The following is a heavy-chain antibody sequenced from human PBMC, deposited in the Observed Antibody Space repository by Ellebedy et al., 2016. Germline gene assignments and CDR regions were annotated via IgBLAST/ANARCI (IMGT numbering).Heavy chain of an antibody. V-gene: IGHV5-51*01. CDR3: ARHLHYDSSGYFPFDS. J-gene: IGHJ4*02. CDR2: ISPGDPDP. Sequence: GESLKISCKGSGYTFTNYWIGWVRQMPGKGLEWMGIISPGDPDPRYSPPFQGQVTISAYTSINTAYLEWSSLKASDTAVYYCARHLHYDSSGYFPFDSWGQGTLVTVSS. D-gene: IGHD3-22*01. CDR1: GYTFTNYW.